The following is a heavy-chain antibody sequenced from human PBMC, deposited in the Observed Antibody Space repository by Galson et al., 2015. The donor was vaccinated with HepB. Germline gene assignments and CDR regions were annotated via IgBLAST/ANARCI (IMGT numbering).Heavy chain of an antibody. CDR1: GGTFSDYV. J-gene: IGHJ6*02. CDR3: AGVYCGGDCHYFYYGLGA. CDR2: IIAMFGTA. D-gene: IGHD2-21*02. V-gene: IGHV1-69*13. Sequence: SVKVSCKASGGTFSDYVISWVRQAPGQGLEWMGGIIAMFGTANYAQNFQGRVTITADESTSTAYMELSSLRYEDTAVYYCAGVYCGGDCHYFYYGLGAWGQGTTVTVSS.